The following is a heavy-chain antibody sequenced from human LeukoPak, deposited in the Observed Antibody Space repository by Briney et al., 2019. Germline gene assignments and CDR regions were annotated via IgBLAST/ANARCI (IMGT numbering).Heavy chain of an antibody. J-gene: IGHJ4*02. D-gene: IGHD3-10*01. CDR1: GFTFSSYW. CDR2: IQQDGSEK. CDR3: ARDAGVSDEPFYFHS. V-gene: IGHV3-7*01. Sequence: GGSLRLSCAASGFTFSSYWLTWVRQAPGKGLEWVANIQQDGSEKYYVDSVKGRFTISRDNAKNSLYLQMNSLRAEDTAVYYCARDAGVSDEPFYFHSWGQGTLVTVSS.